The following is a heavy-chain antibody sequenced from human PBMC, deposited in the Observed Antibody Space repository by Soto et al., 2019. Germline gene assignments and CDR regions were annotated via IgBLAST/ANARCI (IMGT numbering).Heavy chain of an antibody. CDR3: ARDLASTTIPNY. Sequence: EVQLVESGGGLVQPGGSLRLSCAASGFTFSSYWMSWVRQAPGKGLEWVANIKQGGSEKYYVDSVKGRFTISRENAKISLYTQMNSLRDVDTAVYYFARDLASTTIPNYWGQGTLVTVSS. V-gene: IGHV3-7*04. CDR2: IKQGGSEK. D-gene: IGHD4-17*01. J-gene: IGHJ4*02. CDR1: GFTFSSYW.